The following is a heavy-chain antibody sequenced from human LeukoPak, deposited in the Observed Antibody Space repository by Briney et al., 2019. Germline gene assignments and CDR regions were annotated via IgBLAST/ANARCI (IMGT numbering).Heavy chain of an antibody. CDR3: ASTRGYDAFDI. V-gene: IGHV4-30-2*01. Sequence: SETLSLTCAVSGSSISSDGYSWSWIRQPPGKGLEWIGYIYHSGSTNYNPSLKSRVTISVDRSKSQFSLKLSSVTASDTAVYYCASTRGYDAFDIWGQGTMVSASS. J-gene: IGHJ3*02. CDR2: IYHSGST. D-gene: IGHD3-22*01. CDR1: GSSISSDGYS.